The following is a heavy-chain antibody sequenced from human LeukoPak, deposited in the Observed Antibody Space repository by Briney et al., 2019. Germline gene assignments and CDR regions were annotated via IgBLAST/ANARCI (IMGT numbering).Heavy chain of an antibody. CDR3: ARGASMVRGVIITYYYYYMDV. V-gene: IGHV3-7*01. Sequence: AGGSLRLSCAASGFTFSSYWMSWVRQAPGKGLEWVANIKQDGSEKYYVDSVKGRFTISRDNAKNSLYLQMNSLRAEDTAVYYCARGASMVRGVIITYYYYYMDVWGKGTTVTVSS. CDR1: GFTFSSYW. D-gene: IGHD3-10*01. CDR2: IKQDGSEK. J-gene: IGHJ6*03.